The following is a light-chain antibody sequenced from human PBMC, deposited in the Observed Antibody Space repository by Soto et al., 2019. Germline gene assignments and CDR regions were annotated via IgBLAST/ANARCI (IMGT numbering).Light chain of an antibody. CDR2: EVS. Sequence: QSVLTQPASVSGSPGQSITISCTGTSSDVGSYNLVSWYQQHPGKAPKLMIYEVSKRPSGVSNRFSGSKSGNTASLTISGLQAEDEADYCCCSYAGGSTVVFGGGTKVTVL. V-gene: IGLV2-23*02. CDR3: CSYAGGSTVV. J-gene: IGLJ2*01. CDR1: SSDVGSYNL.